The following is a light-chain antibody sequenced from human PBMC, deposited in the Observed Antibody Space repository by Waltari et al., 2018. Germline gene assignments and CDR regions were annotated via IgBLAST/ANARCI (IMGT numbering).Light chain of an antibody. V-gene: IGKV1-5*03. CDR1: QSIVVW. CDR2: KAS. CDR3: LQYNSYPWT. Sequence: DIQVTQSPSTLSASVGDRGTITCRASQSIVVWLAWYQQKPGKAPRLLIYKASYLESGVPSRFGGSGSGTAFTLTISSLQADDFATYYCLQYNSYPWTFGQGTKVEIK. J-gene: IGKJ1*01.